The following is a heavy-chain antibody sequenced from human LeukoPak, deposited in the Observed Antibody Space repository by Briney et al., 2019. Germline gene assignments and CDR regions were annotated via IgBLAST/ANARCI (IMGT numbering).Heavy chain of an antibody. CDR2: ISGSGGST. D-gene: IGHD2-21*02. CDR1: GFTFSSYA. J-gene: IGHJ4*02. Sequence: GGSLRLSCAASGFTFSSYAMSWVRQAPGKGLEWVSAISGSGGSTYYADSVKGRFTISRDNSKNTLYLRMNSLRAEDTAVYYCAKLERYGVVTGYLDYWGQGTLVTVSS. V-gene: IGHV3-23*01. CDR3: AKLERYGVVTGYLDY.